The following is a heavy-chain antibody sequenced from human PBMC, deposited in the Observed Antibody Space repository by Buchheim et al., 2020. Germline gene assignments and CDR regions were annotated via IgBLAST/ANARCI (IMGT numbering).Heavy chain of an antibody. D-gene: IGHD3-3*01. J-gene: IGHJ4*02. Sequence: EVQLLESGGGLVQPGGSLRLSCAASGFTFSSYAMSWVRQAPGKGLEWVSAISGSGGSTYSADSVKGRFTISRDNSKQTRYLPMNSLRAEDTAVYYCAKDGSPYYDFWSGAAPRFDYWGQGTL. CDR3: AKDGSPYYDFWSGAAPRFDY. V-gene: IGHV3-23*01. CDR2: ISGSGGST. CDR1: GFTFSSYA.